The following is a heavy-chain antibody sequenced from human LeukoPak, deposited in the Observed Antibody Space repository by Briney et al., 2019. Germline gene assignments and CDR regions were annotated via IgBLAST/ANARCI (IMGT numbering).Heavy chain of an antibody. D-gene: IGHD2/OR15-2a*01. Sequence: GGSLRLSCAASGFTFSNYDMSWVRQAPGKGLEWVSFISNSDDTRYYADSVRGRFTISRDDAKNSLYLQMSSLRDGDTAVYYCVRGYYSNSFDFWGQGTVVTVSS. CDR3: VRGYYSNSFDF. CDR2: ISNSDDTR. CDR1: GFTFSNYD. V-gene: IGHV3-48*02. J-gene: IGHJ3*01.